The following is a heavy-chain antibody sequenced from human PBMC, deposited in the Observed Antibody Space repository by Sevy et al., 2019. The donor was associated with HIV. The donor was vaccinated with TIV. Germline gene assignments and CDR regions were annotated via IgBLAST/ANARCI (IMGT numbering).Heavy chain of an antibody. Sequence: GGSLRLSCAASIFTFNIYGMQWVRQAPGKGLEWVAYMRKDGLTTYYADSVKGRFTISRDSSKNTLYLQMNSLRIEDAVLYCCTRETTYYDASGPVPGDIWGQGTMVTVSS. CDR2: MRKDGLTT. CDR1: IFTFNIYG. V-gene: IGHV3-30*02. CDR3: TRETTYYDASGPVPGDI. D-gene: IGHD3-16*01. J-gene: IGHJ3*02.